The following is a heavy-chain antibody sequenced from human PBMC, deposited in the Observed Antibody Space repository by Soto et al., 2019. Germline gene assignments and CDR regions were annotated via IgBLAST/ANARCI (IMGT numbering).Heavy chain of an antibody. D-gene: IGHD3-16*01. J-gene: IGHJ6*02. CDR1: GGSISSSNW. CDR2: IYHSGST. V-gene: IGHV4-4*02. CDR3: ARDSPLSVGYYYGMDV. Sequence: PSETLSLTCAVSGGSISSSNWWSWVRQPPGKGLEWIGEIYHSGSTNYNPSLKSRVTISVDKSKNQFSLKLSSVTAADTAVYYCARDSPLSVGYYYGMDVWGQGTTVTVSS.